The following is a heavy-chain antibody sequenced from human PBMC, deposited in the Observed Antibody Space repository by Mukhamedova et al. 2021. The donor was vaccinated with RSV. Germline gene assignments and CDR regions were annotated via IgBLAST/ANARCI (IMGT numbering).Heavy chain of an antibody. V-gene: IGHV3-7*01. D-gene: IGHD3-22*01. CDR2: IKPDGSGK. Sequence: VRQAPGKGLEWVANIKPDGSGKHYVDSVTGRFTISRDNAKNSLYLQMNSLRVEDTAVYFCARDIATSYYETTAILGERWGQGTLV. J-gene: IGHJ1*01. CDR3: ARDIATSYYETTAILGER.